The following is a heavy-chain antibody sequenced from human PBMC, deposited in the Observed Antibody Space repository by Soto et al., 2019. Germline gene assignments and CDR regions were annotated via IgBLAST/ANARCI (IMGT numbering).Heavy chain of an antibody. Sequence: EVQLVESGGGLVKPGGSLRLSCAASGFTFSSYSMNWVRQAPGKGLEWVSSISSSSSYIYYADSVKGRFTISRDNAKNSLYLQMTSLRAEDTAVYYCARERRHSSSWDPAYWGQGTLVTVSS. CDR3: ARERRHSSSWDPAY. V-gene: IGHV3-21*01. CDR1: GFTFSSYS. CDR2: ISSSSSYI. J-gene: IGHJ4*02. D-gene: IGHD6-13*01.